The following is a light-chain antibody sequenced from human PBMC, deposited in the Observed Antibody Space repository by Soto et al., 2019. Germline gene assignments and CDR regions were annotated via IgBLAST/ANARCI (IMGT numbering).Light chain of an antibody. Sequence: SYVLTQPPSVSVAPGQTATITCGGTNIGSRSVHWYQQKPGQAPVLVIYDDNDRPSGIPDRFSGSNSGNTATLTISRVEAGDEGDFYCQLWDTNSDHYVFGPGTKLTVL. CDR1: NIGSRS. V-gene: IGLV3-21*02. CDR2: DDN. J-gene: IGLJ1*01. CDR3: QLWDTNSDHYV.